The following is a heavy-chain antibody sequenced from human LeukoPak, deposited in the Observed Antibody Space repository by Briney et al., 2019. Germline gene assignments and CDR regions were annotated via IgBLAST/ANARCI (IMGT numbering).Heavy chain of an antibody. Sequence: GGSLRLSCAFSGFTFRNYPMNWVRQAPGKGLVWVSRLNSDGSSTTYADSVKGRFTISRDNAKNTLYLQMNSLRAEDTAVYYRARVMSNSTGYYSYFDYWGQGTLVTVSS. J-gene: IGHJ4*02. CDR1: GFTFRNYP. D-gene: IGHD3-22*01. CDR3: ARVMSNSTGYYSYFDY. CDR2: LNSDGSST. V-gene: IGHV3-74*01.